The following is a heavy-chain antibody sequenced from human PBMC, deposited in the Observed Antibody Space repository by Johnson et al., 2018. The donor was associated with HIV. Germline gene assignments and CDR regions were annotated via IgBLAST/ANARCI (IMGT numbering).Heavy chain of an antibody. J-gene: IGHJ3*02. Sequence: VQLVESGGGLIQPGRSLRLSCAASGFTFSNYAVHWVRQAPGKGLEWVALISYDGGIKHYADSVKGRFTISRDNSKNTLYLQMNSLRAEDTAVYYCAREGRGAPHDAFDIWGQGTMVTVSS. CDR3: AREGRGAPHDAFDI. V-gene: IGHV3-30-3*01. CDR2: ISYDGGIK. D-gene: IGHD2-15*01. CDR1: GFTFSNYA.